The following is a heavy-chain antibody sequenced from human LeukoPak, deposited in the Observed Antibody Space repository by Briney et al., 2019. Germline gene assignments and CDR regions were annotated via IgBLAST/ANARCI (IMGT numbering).Heavy chain of an antibody. CDR1: GGSFSGYY. CDR2: INHSGST. J-gene: IGHJ4*02. Sequence: SETLSLTCAVYGGSFSGYYWSWIRQPPGKGLEWIGEINHSGSTNYNPSLKSRVTISVDTSKNRFSLKLSSVTAADTAVYYCARIGGWTDYWGQGTLVTVSS. D-gene: IGHD3-16*01. CDR3: ARIGGWTDY. V-gene: IGHV4-34*01.